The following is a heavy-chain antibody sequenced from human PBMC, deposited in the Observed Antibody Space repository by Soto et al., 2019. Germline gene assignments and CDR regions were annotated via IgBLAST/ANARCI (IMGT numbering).Heavy chain of an antibody. CDR2: IYTTGST. Sequence: TSETLSLTCTFSCGSIIDYYWSWIRQPAGKGLEWIGRIYTTGSTNYNPSLKSRVTMSVDTSKNQFSLKLSSVTAADTAVYYCARVRDVASSGTRDLNWFDPWGQGTLVTVSS. J-gene: IGHJ5*02. V-gene: IGHV4-4*07. CDR3: ARVRDVASSGTRDLNWFDP. D-gene: IGHD6-13*01. CDR1: CGSIIDYY.